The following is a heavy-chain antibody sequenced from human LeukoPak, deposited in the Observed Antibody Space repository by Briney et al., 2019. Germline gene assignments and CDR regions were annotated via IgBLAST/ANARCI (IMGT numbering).Heavy chain of an antibody. Sequence: GGSLRLSCAASGFTFSSYAMHWVRQAPGKGLEWVAVISYDGSNKYYADSVKGRLTISRDNSKNTLYLQMNSLRAEDTAVYYCAKDGLSIAVAGEYYFDYWGQGTLVTVSS. CDR2: ISYDGSNK. CDR3: AKDGLSIAVAGEYYFDY. CDR1: GFTFSSYA. J-gene: IGHJ4*02. D-gene: IGHD6-19*01. V-gene: IGHV3-30-3*01.